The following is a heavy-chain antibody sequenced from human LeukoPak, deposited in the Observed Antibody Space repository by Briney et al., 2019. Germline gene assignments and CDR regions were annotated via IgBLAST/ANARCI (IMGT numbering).Heavy chain of an antibody. J-gene: IGHJ3*02. CDR1: GGSISNYY. V-gene: IGHV4-59*01. D-gene: IGHD2-15*01. Sequence: PSETLSLTCTVSGGSISNYYWSWIRQPPGKGLEWITYISYSGNSNYNPSLKSRVTISIDTSKNQFSLKLSSVTAADTAVYYCARVLYYCSGGSCFPNAFDIWGQGTMVTVSS. CDR3: ARVLYYCSGGSCFPNAFDI. CDR2: ISYSGNS.